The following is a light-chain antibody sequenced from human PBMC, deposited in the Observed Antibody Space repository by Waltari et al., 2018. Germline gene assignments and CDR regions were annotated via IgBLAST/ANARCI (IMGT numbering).Light chain of an antibody. CDR1: QSLCYSPKNKNY. CDR3: HQYYTTPRT. CDR2: WAS. V-gene: IGKV4-1*01. Sequence: DIEMTQSPDSLGVSLGERATITCKTSQSLCYSPKNKNYFAWYQQKRGQPPRLLISWASTRESGVPDRFSGSGSGTYFTLTISSLQAEDVAVYYCHQYYTTPRTFGQGTKLEIK. J-gene: IGKJ2*01.